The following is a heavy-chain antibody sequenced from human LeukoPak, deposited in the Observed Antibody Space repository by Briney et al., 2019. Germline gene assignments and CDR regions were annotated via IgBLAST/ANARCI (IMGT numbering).Heavy chain of an antibody. J-gene: IGHJ3*02. CDR1: GYTFTGYY. Sequence: SVKVSCKASGYTFTGYYMHWVRQAPGQGLEWMGGIIPIFDTANYAQKFQGRVTITADESTSTAYMELSSLRSEDTAVYYCARERLIAGDLAFDIWGQGTMVTVSS. V-gene: IGHV1-69*01. CDR2: IIPIFDTA. CDR3: ARERLIAGDLAFDI. D-gene: IGHD7-27*01.